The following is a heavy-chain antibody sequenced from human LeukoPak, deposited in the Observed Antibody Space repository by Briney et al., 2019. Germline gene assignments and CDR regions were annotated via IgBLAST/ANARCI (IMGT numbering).Heavy chain of an antibody. J-gene: IGHJ5*02. V-gene: IGHV4-39*07. D-gene: IGHD3-9*01. CDR3: ARDEGFLTGRYYNWFDP. Sequence: NPPETLSLTCTVSGGSISSSSYYWGWIRQPPGKGLEWIGSIYYSGSTYYNPSLKSRVTISVDTSKNQFSLKLSSVTAADTAVYYCARDEGFLTGRYYNWFDPWGQGTLVTVSS. CDR1: GGSISSSSYY. CDR2: IYYSGST.